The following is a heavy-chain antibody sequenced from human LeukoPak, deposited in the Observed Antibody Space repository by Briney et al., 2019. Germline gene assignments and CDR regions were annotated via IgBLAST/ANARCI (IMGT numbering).Heavy chain of an antibody. Sequence: GGSLRLSCAASGFTFSSYSMNWVRQAPGKGLEWVSSISSSSSYIYYADSVKGRFTISRDNAKNSLYLQMNSLRAEDTAVYYCATHPRLQKDIVVVPAANSYGMDVWGQGTTVTVSS. CDR3: ATHPRLQKDIVVVPAANSYGMDV. V-gene: IGHV3-21*01. J-gene: IGHJ6*02. CDR2: ISSSSSYI. CDR1: GFTFSSYS. D-gene: IGHD2-2*01.